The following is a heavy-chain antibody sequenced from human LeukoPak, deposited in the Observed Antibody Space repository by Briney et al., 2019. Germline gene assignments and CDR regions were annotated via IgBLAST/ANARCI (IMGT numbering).Heavy chain of an antibody. CDR1: GFTFSSYG. V-gene: IGHV3-30*02. CDR2: IRYDGSNK. Sequence: GGSLRLSCAASGFTFSSYGMHWVRQAPGKGLEWVAFIRYDGSNKYYADSVKGRFTISRDNAKNTLYLQMNSLRAEDTAVYYCARLTDTAMVDYYYYMDVWGKGTTVTVSS. J-gene: IGHJ6*03. CDR3: ARLTDTAMVDYYYYMDV. D-gene: IGHD5-18*01.